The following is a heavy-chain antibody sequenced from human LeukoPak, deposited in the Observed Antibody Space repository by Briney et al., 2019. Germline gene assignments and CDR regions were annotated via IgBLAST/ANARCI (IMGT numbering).Heavy chain of an antibody. CDR2: IGDSGGGT. CDR1: GFTFSSYA. D-gene: IGHD2-8*01. V-gene: IGHV3-23*01. J-gene: IGHJ4*02. Sequence: GGSLRLSCAASGFTFSSYAMSWVRQAPGKGLEWVSGIGDSGGGTYYADSVKGRFTISRDNSKHTLYLQMNSLRAGDTAVYYCAKDTSIGRYCTNGVCSPFDYWGQGTLVTVSS. CDR3: AKDTSIGRYCTNGVCSPFDY.